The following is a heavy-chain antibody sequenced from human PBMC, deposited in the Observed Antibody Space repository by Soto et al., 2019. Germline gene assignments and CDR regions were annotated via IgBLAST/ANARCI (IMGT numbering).Heavy chain of an antibody. Sequence: EVQLVESGGGLVQPGGSLRLSCAASRFTFSSYWIHWVRQAPGKGLVWVSRIKGDGITTNYADSVKGRVTISRDNAKNTVYLQVNSLRAEDTAVYYCARGAFGAYYFDYWGQGTLVTVSS. CDR3: ARGAFGAYYFDY. CDR2: IKGDGITT. CDR1: RFTFSSYW. V-gene: IGHV3-74*01. D-gene: IGHD3-3*01. J-gene: IGHJ4*02.